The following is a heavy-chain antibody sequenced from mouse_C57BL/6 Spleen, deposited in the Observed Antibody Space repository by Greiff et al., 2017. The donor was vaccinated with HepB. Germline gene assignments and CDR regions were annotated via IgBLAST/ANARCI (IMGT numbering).Heavy chain of an antibody. CDR1: GYAFSSYW. CDR3: ARGDYDASDY. D-gene: IGHD2-4*01. Sequence: VQLVESGAELVKPGASVKISCKASGYAFSSYWMNWVKQRPGKGLEWIGQIYPGDGDTNYNGKFKGKATLTADKSSSTAYMQLSSLTSEDSAVYFCARGDYDASDYWGQGTTLTVSS. J-gene: IGHJ2*01. CDR2: IYPGDGDT. V-gene: IGHV1-80*01.